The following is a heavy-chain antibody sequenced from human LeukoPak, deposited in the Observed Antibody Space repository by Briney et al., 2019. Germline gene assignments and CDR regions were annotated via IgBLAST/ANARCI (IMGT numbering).Heavy chain of an antibody. CDR1: GFTFSSYS. CDR2: ISSSSSTI. Sequence: GGSLRLSCAASGFTFSSYSINWVRQAPGKGLEWVSYISSSSSTIYYADSVKGRFTISRDNAKTSLYLQMNSLRAEDTAVYYCARDLPYGYGYASDCWGQGTLVTVSS. D-gene: IGHD5-18*01. J-gene: IGHJ4*02. V-gene: IGHV3-48*01. CDR3: ARDLPYGYGYASDC.